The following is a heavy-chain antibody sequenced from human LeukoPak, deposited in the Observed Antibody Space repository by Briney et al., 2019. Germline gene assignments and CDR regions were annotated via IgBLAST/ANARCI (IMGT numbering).Heavy chain of an antibody. Sequence: GGSLRLSCAASGFTFSSYGMHWVRQAPGKGLEWVAFIRYDGSNKYYADSVKGRFTISRDNSKNTLYLQMNSLRAEDTAVYYCARGHDYGHWYFDYWGQGTLVTVSS. D-gene: IGHD4-17*01. CDR2: IRYDGSNK. CDR1: GFTFSSYG. CDR3: ARGHDYGHWYFDY. V-gene: IGHV3-30*02. J-gene: IGHJ4*02.